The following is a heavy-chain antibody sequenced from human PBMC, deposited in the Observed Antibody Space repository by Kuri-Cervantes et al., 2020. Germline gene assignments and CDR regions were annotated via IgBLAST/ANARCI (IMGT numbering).Heavy chain of an antibody. D-gene: IGHD2-2*01. Sequence: ASVKVSCKASGYTFTSYAMNWVRQAPGQGLEWMGWINTNTGNPTYAQGFTGRFVFSLDTSVSTAYLQISSLKAEDTAVYYCSSLSCSSTSRYSLGFDYWGQKTLVTVSS. J-gene: IGHJ4*02. CDR2: INTNTGNP. V-gene: IGHV7-4-1*02. CDR1: GYTFTSYA. CDR3: SSLSCSSTSRYSLGFDY.